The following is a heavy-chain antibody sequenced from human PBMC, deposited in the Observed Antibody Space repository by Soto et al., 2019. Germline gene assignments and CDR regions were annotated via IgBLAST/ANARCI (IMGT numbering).Heavy chain of an antibody. CDR2: IYHSGST. J-gene: IGHJ6*03. V-gene: IGHV4-4*02. CDR1: SGSISSSNW. Sequence: SETLSLTCAVSSGSISSSNWWSWVRQPPGKGLEWIGEIYHSGSTNYNPSLKSRVTISVDKSKNQFSLKLSSVTAADTAVYYCARGKRQLYSTRSRSDYYYYYYMDVWGKGTTVTVSS. CDR3: ARGKRQLYSTRSRSDYYYYYYMDV. D-gene: IGHD6-13*01.